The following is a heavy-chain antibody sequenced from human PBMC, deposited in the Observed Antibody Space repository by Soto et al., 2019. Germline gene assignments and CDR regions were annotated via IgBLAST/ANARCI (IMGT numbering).Heavy chain of an antibody. V-gene: IGHV1-46*03. CDR2: INPSGGSS. CDR3: VRGPLSRQWLVLSIRWLDP. J-gene: IGHJ5*02. D-gene: IGHD6-19*01. CDR1: GYTFTNYY. Sequence: ASVKVSCKASGYTFTNYYLHWVRQAPGQGLEWMGIINPSGGSSTYAQKFQGRVTMTRDTSTSTVYMELSSLRSEDTAVYYCVRGPLSRQWLVLSIRWLDPWGQGTLVTVSS.